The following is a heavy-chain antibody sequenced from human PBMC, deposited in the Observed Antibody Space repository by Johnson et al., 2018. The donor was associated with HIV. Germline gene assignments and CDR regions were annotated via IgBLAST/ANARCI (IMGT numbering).Heavy chain of an antibody. CDR3: AVVALPMYWYDAFDI. J-gene: IGHJ3*02. CDR1: GFTFNNAW. D-gene: IGHD2-21*01. Sequence: EKLVESGGGLVQPGRSLRLSCAASGFTFNNAWMSWVRQAPGKRLEWVPNINQDGGERYYVDSVKGRFTISRDNSKNTLYLQMNSLRAAETAVYYCAVVALPMYWYDAFDIWGQGTMGTVSS. V-gene: IGHV3-7*05. CDR2: INQDGGER.